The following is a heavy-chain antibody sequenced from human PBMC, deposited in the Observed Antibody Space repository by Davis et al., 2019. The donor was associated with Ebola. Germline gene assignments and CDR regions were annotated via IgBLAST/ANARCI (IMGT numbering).Heavy chain of an antibody. CDR2: ITDFGDAT. Sequence: PGGSLRLSCAASGFPFSSHKMTWVRQAPGKGLEFVSAITDFGDATSYAISVKGRFTISRDNSKNALFLQMNSLGAEDTALYYCAKWHSDWETFDIWGQGTVVTVS. CDR1: GFPFSSHK. J-gene: IGHJ3*02. D-gene: IGHD6-19*01. V-gene: IGHV3-23*01. CDR3: AKWHSDWETFDI.